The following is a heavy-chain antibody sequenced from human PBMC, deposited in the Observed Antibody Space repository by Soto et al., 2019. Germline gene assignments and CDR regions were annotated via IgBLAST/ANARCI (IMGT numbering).Heavy chain of an antibody. V-gene: IGHV3-23*01. D-gene: IGHD2-15*01. CDR1: GFTFSSFA. Sequence: EMQLLESGGGLVQPGWSLRLSCAASGFTFSSFAMSWVRQAPGKGLDWVSAIRGSGGSTYSADSVKGRFTISRDNSKNTLYLQMSSLRAEDTAVYYGARGFSACKGSPPDFWGQGSLVSVYS. J-gene: IGHJ4*02. CDR2: IRGSGGST. CDR3: ARGFSACKGSPPDF.